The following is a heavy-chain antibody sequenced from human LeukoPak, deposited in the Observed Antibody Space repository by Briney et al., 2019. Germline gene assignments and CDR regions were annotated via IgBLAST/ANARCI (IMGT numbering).Heavy chain of an antibody. CDR2: ISAYNGNT. J-gene: IGHJ4*02. Sequence: ASVKVSCKASGYTFTSYGISWVRQAPGQGLEWMGWISAYNGNTNYAQKLQGRVTMTTDTSTSTAYMELRSLRSDDTAVYYCAREPIVLMVYGVYYFDYWGQGTLVTVSS. CDR3: AREPIVLMVYGVYYFDY. D-gene: IGHD2-8*01. V-gene: IGHV1-18*01. CDR1: GYTFTSYG.